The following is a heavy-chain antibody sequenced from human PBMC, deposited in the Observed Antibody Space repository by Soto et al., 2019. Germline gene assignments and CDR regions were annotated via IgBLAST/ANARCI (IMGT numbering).Heavy chain of an antibody. CDR1: GLTFSDYG. J-gene: IGHJ6*02. CDR2: ISYDGSFV. D-gene: IGHD1-1*01. V-gene: IGHV3-30*18. CDR3: AKERGRNRNFAMDV. Sequence: PGGSLRLSCVVSGLTFSDYGFHWVRQAPGKGLDWVAAISYDGSFVYYADSVRCRFTISRDNSRNTLDLQMNTLRHEDTAVYYCAKERGRNRNFAMDVWGQGTSVTVSS.